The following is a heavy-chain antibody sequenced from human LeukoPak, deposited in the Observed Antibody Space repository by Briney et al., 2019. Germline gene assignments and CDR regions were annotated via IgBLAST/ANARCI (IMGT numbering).Heavy chain of an antibody. Sequence: GSLRLSCEASGFTFSTYGMHWVRQAPGKGLEWVAVIWNDGSNKYYADSVKGRFTISRDNSKNTLYLQMNSLRVEDTAVYYCAKDYSRDGYYADTFHIWGQGTMVTVSS. CDR3: AKDYSRDGYYADTFHI. J-gene: IGHJ3*02. CDR2: IWNDGSNK. CDR1: GFTFSTYG. D-gene: IGHD3-3*01. V-gene: IGHV3-33*06.